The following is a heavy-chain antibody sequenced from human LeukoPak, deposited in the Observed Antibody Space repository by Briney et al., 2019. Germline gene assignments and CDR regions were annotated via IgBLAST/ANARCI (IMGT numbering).Heavy chain of an antibody. J-gene: IGHJ4*01. CDR2: IYYSGST. CDR1: GGSISTYY. CDR3: ARGRDVGAVFHFDY. D-gene: IGHD2-15*01. Sequence: SETLSLTCTVSGGSISTYYWSWLRQPPGKGLEWIGYIYYSGSTNFNPSLKSRVTISFDTSKNQFSLRLTSVTAADTAVYYCARGRDVGAVFHFDYWGQGTLVTVSS. V-gene: IGHV4-59*01.